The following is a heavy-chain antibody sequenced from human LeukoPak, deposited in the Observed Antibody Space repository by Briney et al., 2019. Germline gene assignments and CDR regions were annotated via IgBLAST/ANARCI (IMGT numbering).Heavy chain of an antibody. CDR2: IYYSGST. D-gene: IGHD3-22*01. V-gene: IGHV4-59*01. CDR3: AGGGDSGGYYYPMFDY. Sequence: SETLSLTCTVSGGSISSYYWSWIRQPPGKGLEWIGYIYYSGSTNYNPSIKSRVTISVDTSKNQFSLKLNSVTAADTAVYYCAGGGDSGGYYYPMFDYWGQGTLVTVSS. CDR1: GGSISSYY. J-gene: IGHJ4*02.